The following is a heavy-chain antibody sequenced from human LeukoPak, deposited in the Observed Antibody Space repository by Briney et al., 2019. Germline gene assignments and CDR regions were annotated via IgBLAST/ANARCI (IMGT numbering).Heavy chain of an antibody. CDR1: GGYISSYY. D-gene: IGHD3-10*01. J-gene: IGHJ6*03. V-gene: IGHV4-59*01. CDR2: IYYSGYT. CDR3: ARTTMVRGTYYMDV. Sequence: PSETLSLTCTVSGGYISSYYWSWIRQPPGKGLECIGCIYYSGYTNYKSSLKSRVTISVDTSKNQFSLKLSSVTAADTAVYYCARTTMVRGTYYMDVWGKGTTVTVSS.